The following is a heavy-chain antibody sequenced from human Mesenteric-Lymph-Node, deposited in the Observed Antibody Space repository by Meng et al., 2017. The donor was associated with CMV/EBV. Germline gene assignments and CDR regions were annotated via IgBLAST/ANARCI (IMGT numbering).Heavy chain of an antibody. J-gene: IGHJ3*02. Sequence: GESLKISCTTSGFSFGDYAMSWVRQAPGKGLECVANIKPDGSEKYYVDSMKGRFTISRDNAKNSLYLQMNSLRAEDTAMYYCAAGNAFDIWGQGTMVTVSS. V-gene: IGHV3-7*01. CDR1: GFSFGDYA. CDR3: AAGNAFDI. CDR2: IKPDGSEK.